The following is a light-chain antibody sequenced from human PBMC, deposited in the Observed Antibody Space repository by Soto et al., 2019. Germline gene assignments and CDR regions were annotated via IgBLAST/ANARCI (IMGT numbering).Light chain of an antibody. J-gene: IGLJ2*01. CDR1: SSNIGNNY. Sequence: QSVLTQPPSVSAAPGQKVTISCSGSSSNIGNNYVSWYQQLPGTAPKLLIYDNNKQPSGIPHRFSGSKSGTSATLVITGRQPGDEADYYCGTWDSSLSAVVFGGGTKLTVL. CDR3: GTWDSSLSAVV. V-gene: IGLV1-51*01. CDR2: DNN.